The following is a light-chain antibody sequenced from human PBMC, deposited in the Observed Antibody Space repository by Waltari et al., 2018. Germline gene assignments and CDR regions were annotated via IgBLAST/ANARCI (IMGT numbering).Light chain of an antibody. V-gene: IGKV4-1*01. CDR1: QRGLYSSNNKIY. CDR2: CAS. J-gene: IGKJ1*01. Sequence: DIVMTQSPDSLAVSLGERATINCKSSQRGLYSSNNKIYLAWYQQKPGQPPRLLIYCASTRESGVPARFSGSGSGTDFTLTISSLQAEDVALYYCQQYYSTPQAFGQGTKVDI. CDR3: QQYYSTPQA.